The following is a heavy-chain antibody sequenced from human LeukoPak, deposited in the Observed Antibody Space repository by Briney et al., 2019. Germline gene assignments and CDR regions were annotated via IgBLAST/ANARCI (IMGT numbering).Heavy chain of an antibody. Sequence: SGGSLRLSCAASGFTFSNYAMTWVRQAPGKGLEWVSSIKASGDGTYYADSVKGRLTISRDNYRNSLFLQMYSLRADDTAVYYCGRDPNGDYVGAFDFQRWGQGTLVTVSS. CDR3: GRDPNGDYVGAFDFQR. D-gene: IGHD4-17*01. CDR2: IKASGDGT. CDR1: GFTFSNYA. V-gene: IGHV3-23*01. J-gene: IGHJ1*01.